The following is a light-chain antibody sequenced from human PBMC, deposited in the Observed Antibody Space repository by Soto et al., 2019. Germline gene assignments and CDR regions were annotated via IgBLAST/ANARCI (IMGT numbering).Light chain of an antibody. CDR3: SSYTSSSTLYV. V-gene: IGLV2-14*01. CDR1: SSDVGGYNY. J-gene: IGLJ1*01. CDR2: DVS. Sequence: QSALTQPASVSGSPGQSITISCTGTSSDVGGYNYVSWYQQHPGKAPKLMIYDVSNRPSGLSNRFSGSKSGNTASLTISGLQDEDEADYYCSSYTSSSTLYVFGTETKLIVL.